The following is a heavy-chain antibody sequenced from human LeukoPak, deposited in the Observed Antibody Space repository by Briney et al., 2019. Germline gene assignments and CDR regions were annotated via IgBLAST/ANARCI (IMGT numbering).Heavy chain of an antibody. J-gene: IGHJ3*02. CDR1: GFGFSSYG. V-gene: IGHV3-23*01. Sequence: GGSLRLSCAASGFGFSSYGMSWVRQAPGKGLEWVSGVGGNGDYTYYADSVKGRFTISRDNSKNTLFLQMNSLRAEDTAVYYCARDNFWGSSDPAMENAFDIWGQGTMVTVSS. CDR2: VGGNGDYT. D-gene: IGHD6-25*01. CDR3: ARDNFWGSSDPAMENAFDI.